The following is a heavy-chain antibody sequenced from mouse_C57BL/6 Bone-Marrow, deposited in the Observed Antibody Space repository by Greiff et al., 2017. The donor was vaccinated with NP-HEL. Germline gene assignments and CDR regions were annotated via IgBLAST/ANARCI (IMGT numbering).Heavy chain of an antibody. J-gene: IGHJ2*01. Sequence: VNLVESGAELVRPGTSVKMSCKASGYTFTNYWIGWAKQRPGHGLEWIGDIYPGGGYTNYNEKFKGKATLTADKSSSTAYMQFSSLTSEDSAIYYCARDYYGSSYGYWGQGTTLTVSS. CDR1: GYTFTNYW. D-gene: IGHD1-1*01. V-gene: IGHV1-63*01. CDR3: ARDYYGSSYGY. CDR2: IYPGGGYT.